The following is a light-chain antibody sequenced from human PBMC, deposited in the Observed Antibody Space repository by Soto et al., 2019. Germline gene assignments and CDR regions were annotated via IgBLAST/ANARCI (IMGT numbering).Light chain of an antibody. V-gene: IGKV1-33*01. CDR1: QDISNY. J-gene: IGKJ3*01. Sequence: DIQMTQSPPSLSASVGDRVTITCQASQDISNYLNWYQQKLGKAPKLLIYDASNLETGVPSRFSGSGSGTHFTFTITSLQPEDSATYYCQHFDNLPLSFGPGT. CDR3: QHFDNLPLS. CDR2: DAS.